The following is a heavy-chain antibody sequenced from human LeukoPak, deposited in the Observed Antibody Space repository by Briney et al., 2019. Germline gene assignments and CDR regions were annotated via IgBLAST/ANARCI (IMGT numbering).Heavy chain of an antibody. J-gene: IGHJ4*02. D-gene: IGHD6-13*01. CDR3: AKDAGTGPFDY. CDR2: IGSSSSYT. CDR1: GFTFSDYY. Sequence: TGGSLRLSCAASGFTFSDYYMSWIRQAPGKGLEWVSCIGSSSSYTNYADSVKGRFTISRDNSKNSLYLQMNSLRTEDTALYYCAKDAGTGPFDYWGQGTLVTVSS. V-gene: IGHV3-11*05.